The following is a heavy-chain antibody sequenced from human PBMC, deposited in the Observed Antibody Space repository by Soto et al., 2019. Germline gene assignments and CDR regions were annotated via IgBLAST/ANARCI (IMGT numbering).Heavy chain of an antibody. J-gene: IGHJ6*03. D-gene: IGHD3-9*01. Sequence: GGSLRLSCAASGFTFSSYNMNWVRQAPGKGLEWVSSISSSSSYIYSADSVRGRFTISRDNAKNSLYLQRNSLKAEDTAVYYCASGTIAPYYYYYYMDVWGKGTTVTVSS. CDR1: GFTFSSYN. CDR2: ISSSSSYI. V-gene: IGHV3-21*01. CDR3: ASGTIAPYYYYYYMDV.